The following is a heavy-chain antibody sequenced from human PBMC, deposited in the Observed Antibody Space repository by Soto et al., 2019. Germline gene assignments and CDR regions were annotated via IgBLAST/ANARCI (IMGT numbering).Heavy chain of an antibody. CDR3: ARYYDFWRYMDV. Sequence: SSETLSLTCTVSGGSVSSFHWSWVRQPPGKGLEWIGYIYYSGSTNYNPSLKSRVTISVDTSKNEFSLKVNSVTAADTAVYYCARYYDFWRYMDVWGKGTKVTVSS. CDR2: IYYSGST. D-gene: IGHD3-3*01. CDR1: GGSVSSFH. J-gene: IGHJ6*03. V-gene: IGHV4-59*08.